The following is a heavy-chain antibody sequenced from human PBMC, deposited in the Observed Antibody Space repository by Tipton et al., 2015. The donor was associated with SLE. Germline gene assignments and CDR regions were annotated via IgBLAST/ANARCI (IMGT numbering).Heavy chain of an antibody. CDR2: VYYSGTT. D-gene: IGHD2-15*01. J-gene: IGHJ6*02. CDR3: ARVVTVVATHYYDMDV. V-gene: IGHV4-59*12. CDR1: GGSISGYY. Sequence: TLSLTCTVSGGSISGYYWTWLRQPPGKGLEWIGYVYYSGTTNYNPSLKSRVTMSVDTSKNQFSLKLSSLTAADTAVYYCARVVTVVATHYYDMDVWGQGTTVTVSS.